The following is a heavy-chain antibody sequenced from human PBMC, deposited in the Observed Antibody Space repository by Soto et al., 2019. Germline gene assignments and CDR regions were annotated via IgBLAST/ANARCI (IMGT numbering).Heavy chain of an antibody. V-gene: IGHV5-10-1*01. Sequence: GESLKISCKGSGYSFTSYWISWVRQMPGKGLEWMGRIDPSDSYTNYSPSFQGHVTISADKSISTAYLQWSSLKASDTAMYYCARHPHPLTTVTLVWGVDPWGQGTLVTVSS. CDR1: GYSFTSYW. D-gene: IGHD4-17*01. J-gene: IGHJ5*02. CDR2: IDPSDSYT. CDR3: ARHPHPLTTVTLVWGVDP.